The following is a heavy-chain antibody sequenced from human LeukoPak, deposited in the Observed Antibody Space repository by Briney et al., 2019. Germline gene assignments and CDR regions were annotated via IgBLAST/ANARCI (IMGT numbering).Heavy chain of an antibody. CDR3: ATQSSGWSNSFDY. J-gene: IGHJ4*02. CDR2: ISGSGGST. CDR1: GFTFSSYA. V-gene: IGHV3-23*01. Sequence: PGGSLRLSCAASGFTFSSYAMSWVRRAPGKGLEWVSAISGSGGSTYYADSVKGRFTISRDNSKNTLYLQMNSLRAEGTAVYYCATQSSGWSNSFDYWGQGTLVTVSS. D-gene: IGHD6-19*01.